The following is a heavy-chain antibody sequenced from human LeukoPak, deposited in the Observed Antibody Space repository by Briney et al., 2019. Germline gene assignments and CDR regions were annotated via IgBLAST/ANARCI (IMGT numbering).Heavy chain of an antibody. CDR2: FDPEYGET. V-gene: IGHV1-24*01. CDR3: TSAYGSGSQLDY. D-gene: IGHD3-10*01. CDR1: GGYTLSELY. J-gene: IGHJ4*02. Sequence: ASVKVSCKVSGGYTLSELYMHWVRQAPGKGLEWMGRFDPEYGETIYAQRFQGRVTMTEDTSTDTAYMEMSSLRSEDTAVYYCTSAYGSGSQLDYWGRGTLVTVSS.